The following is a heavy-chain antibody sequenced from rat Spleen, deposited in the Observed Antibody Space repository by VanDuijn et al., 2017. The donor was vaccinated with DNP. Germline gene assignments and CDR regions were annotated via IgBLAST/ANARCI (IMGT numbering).Heavy chain of an antibody. Sequence: EVQLQESGPGLMKPSQSLSLTCSVTGFSITSNYWAWIRKLPGNKMEWIGYINYSGSTGYNPSLKSRISITRDTSKNRFFLQLNSVTTEDTARYFCVRAYYGYKAYFDYWGQGVMVTVSS. CDR1: GFSITSNY. CDR2: INYSGST. CDR3: VRAYYGYKAYFDY. V-gene: IGHV3-1*01. J-gene: IGHJ2*01. D-gene: IGHD1-9*01.